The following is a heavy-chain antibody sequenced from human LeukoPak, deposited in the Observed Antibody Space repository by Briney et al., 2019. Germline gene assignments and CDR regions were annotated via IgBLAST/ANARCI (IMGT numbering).Heavy chain of an antibody. CDR3: ARVRGIRYSYYMDV. J-gene: IGHJ6*03. V-gene: IGHV4-59*12. CDR1: GGSISSYY. D-gene: IGHD3-9*01. CDR2: IYYSGST. Sequence: SETLSLTCTVSGGSISSYYWSWIRQPPGKGLEWIGYIYYSGSTNYNPSLKSRVTILVDTSKNQFSLRLSSVTAADTAVYYCARVRGIRYSYYMDVWGKGTTVTVSS.